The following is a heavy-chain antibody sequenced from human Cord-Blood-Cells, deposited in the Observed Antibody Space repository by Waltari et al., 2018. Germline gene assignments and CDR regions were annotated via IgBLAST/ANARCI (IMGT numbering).Heavy chain of an antibody. J-gene: IGHJ3*02. V-gene: IGHV4-59*01. CDR3: ARARYCSGGSCYSNAFDI. CDR1: GGSISSYY. Sequence: QVQLQESGPGLVKPSETLSLTCTVSGGSISSYYWSWIRQPPGKGLEWIGYIYYSGSTTCTPSLKSRVTISVDTSKNQFSLKLSSVTAADTAVYYCARARYCSGGSCYSNAFDIWGQGTMVTVSS. CDR2: IYYSGST. D-gene: IGHD2-15*01.